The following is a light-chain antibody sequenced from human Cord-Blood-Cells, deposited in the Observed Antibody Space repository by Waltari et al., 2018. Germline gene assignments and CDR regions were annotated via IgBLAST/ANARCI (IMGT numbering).Light chain of an antibody. J-gene: IGKJ4*01. CDR1: QSVSSN. CDR2: GAS. Sequence: EIVMTQSPATLSVSPGERATLSCRASQSVSSNLAWYQQKPCQAPRLLIYGASTRSTGSPARFSGSGSGTEFTLTISSLQSEDFAVYYCQQYNNWPLTFGGGTKVEIK. V-gene: IGKV3-15*01. CDR3: QQYNNWPLT.